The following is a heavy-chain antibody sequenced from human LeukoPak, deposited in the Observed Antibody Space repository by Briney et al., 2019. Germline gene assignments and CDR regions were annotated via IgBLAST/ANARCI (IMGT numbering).Heavy chain of an antibody. CDR3: AKEGLDL. CDR2: GNPNSGRT. V-gene: IGHV1-8*01. Sequence: ASVKVSCKASGYTFPIYDINWVRQASGQGLEWMGFGNPNSGRTIYAEKFKGRVIMTSDTSTSTAFMELYSLTSEDTAIYYCAKEGLDLWGQGTLVTVS. J-gene: IGHJ5*02. CDR1: GYTFPIYD.